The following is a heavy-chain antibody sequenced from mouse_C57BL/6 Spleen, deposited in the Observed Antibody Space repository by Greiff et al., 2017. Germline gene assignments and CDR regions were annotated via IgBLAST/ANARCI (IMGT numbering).Heavy chain of an antibody. J-gene: IGHJ1*03. V-gene: IGHV1-80*01. CDR2: IYPGDGDT. Sequence: VQLQESGAELVKPGASVKISCKASGYAFSSYWMNWVKQRPGKGLEWIGQIYPGDGDTNYNGKFKGKATLTADKSSSTAYMQLSSLTSEDSAVYLCARNYYGSSYWYFDVWGTGTTVTVSS. CDR3: ARNYYGSSYWYFDV. CDR1: GYAFSSYW. D-gene: IGHD1-1*01.